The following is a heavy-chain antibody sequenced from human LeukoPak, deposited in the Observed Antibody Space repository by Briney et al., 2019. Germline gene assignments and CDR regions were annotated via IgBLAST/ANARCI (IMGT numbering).Heavy chain of an antibody. CDR3: ARDRVGATGVDV. D-gene: IGHD1-26*01. CDR1: GGSISSYY. Sequence: SETLSLTCTVSGGSISSYYWSWIRQPPGKGLEWIGYIYYSGSTNYNPSLKSRVTISVDTSKNQFSLKLSSVTAADTAVYYCARDRVGATGVDVWGQGTTVTVSS. CDR2: IYYSGST. J-gene: IGHJ6*02. V-gene: IGHV4-59*01.